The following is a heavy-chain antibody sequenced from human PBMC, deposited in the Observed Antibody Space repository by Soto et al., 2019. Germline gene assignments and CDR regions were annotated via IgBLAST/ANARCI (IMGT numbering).Heavy chain of an antibody. V-gene: IGHV1-69*13. J-gene: IGHJ6*02. Sequence: SLKVSCKTSAATFRSYAISWVRRAPGQGLEWMGGIIPIFGTANYAQKFQGRVTITADESTSTAYMELSSLRSEDTAVYYCARVRHYDFWSGYYSREYYSYYGMDVWGQGTTVTVS. D-gene: IGHD3-3*01. CDR3: ARVRHYDFWSGYYSREYYSYYGMDV. CDR2: IIPIFGTA. CDR1: AATFRSYA.